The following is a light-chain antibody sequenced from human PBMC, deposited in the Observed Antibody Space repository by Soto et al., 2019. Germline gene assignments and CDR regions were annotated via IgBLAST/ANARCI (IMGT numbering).Light chain of an antibody. Sequence: EIVMTQSPATLSVSPGERATLSCRASQSVSSNFAWYQQKPGQAPRLLIYGASTRATGIPGRFSGSGSGTDLTLTISNLQSEDFAVYYCQKYNNWPLTFGGGNKVEIK. CDR1: QSVSSN. V-gene: IGKV3-15*01. CDR2: GAS. J-gene: IGKJ4*01. CDR3: QKYNNWPLT.